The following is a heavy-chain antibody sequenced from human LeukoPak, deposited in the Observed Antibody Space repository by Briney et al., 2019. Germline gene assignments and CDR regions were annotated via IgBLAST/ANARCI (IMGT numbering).Heavy chain of an antibody. J-gene: IGHJ5*02. CDR1: GGSISSYY. D-gene: IGHD6-19*01. Sequence: PSETLSLTCTVSGGSISSYYWSWIRQPAGTGLEWIGRIHTSGGTNYNPSLKSRVTMSVDTSKHQLSLKLSSVTAAGMALYYPAREVAVAVTATHRFDPWGPGTLVTVSS. CDR2: IHTSGGT. V-gene: IGHV4-4*07. CDR3: AREVAVAVTATHRFDP.